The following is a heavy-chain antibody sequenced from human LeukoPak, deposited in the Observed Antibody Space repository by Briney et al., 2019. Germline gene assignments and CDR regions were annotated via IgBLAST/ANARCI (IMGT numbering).Heavy chain of an antibody. CDR1: GYTFTSYY. CDR3: ARSTLSDYDSSGYYPIFDY. J-gene: IGHJ4*02. D-gene: IGHD3-22*01. V-gene: IGHV1-46*01. Sequence: GASVKVSCKASGYTFTSYYMHWVRQAPGQGLEWMGIINPSGGSTSYAQKFQGRVTMTRDTSTSTVYMELSSLRSEDTAVYYCARSTLSDYDSSGYYPIFDYWGQGTLVTVSS. CDR2: INPSGGST.